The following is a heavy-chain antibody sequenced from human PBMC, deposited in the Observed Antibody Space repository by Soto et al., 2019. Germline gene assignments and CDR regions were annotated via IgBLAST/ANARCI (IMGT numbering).Heavy chain of an antibody. D-gene: IGHD2-2*01. CDR3: ARGVRWSGVVVPAAMYPDY. Sequence: QVQLVQSGAEVKKPGASVKVSCKASGYTFTSYGISWVRQAPGQGLEWMGWISAYNGNTNYAQKPQGRVTMTTDTSTSTAYMELRSLRSDDTAVYYCARGVRWSGVVVPAAMYPDYWGQGTLVTVSS. J-gene: IGHJ4*02. V-gene: IGHV1-18*01. CDR1: GYTFTSYG. CDR2: ISAYNGNT.